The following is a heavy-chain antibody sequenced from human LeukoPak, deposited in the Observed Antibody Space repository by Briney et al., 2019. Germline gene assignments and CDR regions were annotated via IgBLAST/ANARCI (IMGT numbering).Heavy chain of an antibody. V-gene: IGHV4-39*07. D-gene: IGHD6-13*01. Sequence: PSETLSLTCTVSGGSISSSSYYWGWIRQPPGKGLEWIGSIYYSGSTYYNPSLKSRVTISVDTSKNQFSLKLSSVTAADTAVYYCASLPPRYSGSWYISFPLDYWGQGTLVTVSS. CDR3: ASLPPRYSGSWYISFPLDY. CDR1: GGSISSSSYY. CDR2: IYYSGST. J-gene: IGHJ4*02.